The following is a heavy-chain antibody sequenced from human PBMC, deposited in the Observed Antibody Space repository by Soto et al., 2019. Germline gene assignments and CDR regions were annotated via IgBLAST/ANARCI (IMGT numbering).Heavy chain of an antibody. CDR2: IYYSGST. V-gene: IGHV4-61*01. CDR1: GGSVSSGSYY. J-gene: IGHJ4*02. D-gene: IGHD2-2*01. Sequence: QVQLQESGPGLVKPSETLSLTCTVSGGSVSSGSYYWSWIRQPPGKGLEWIGYIYYSGSTNYNPSLKSRVTISVDTSKNHFSLKLSSVTAADKAVYFCARAQLPAAIVDYWGQGTLVTVSS. CDR3: ARAQLPAAIVDY.